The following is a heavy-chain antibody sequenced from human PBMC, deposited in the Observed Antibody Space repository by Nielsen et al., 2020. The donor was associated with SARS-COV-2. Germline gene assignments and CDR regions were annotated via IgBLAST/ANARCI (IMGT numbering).Heavy chain of an antibody. D-gene: IGHD3-10*01. Sequence: ASVKVSCKASGYTFTTYGIGWVRQASGQGLEWMGWISRNNGKTQYAQKFQGRVTMTTDTSTSTAYMELRSLRSDDTAVYYCARIGSFYGSGTFPDYWGQGTLVTVSS. J-gene: IGHJ4*02. CDR2: ISRNNGKT. CDR3: ARIGSFYGSGTFPDY. CDR1: GYTFTTYG. V-gene: IGHV1-18*04.